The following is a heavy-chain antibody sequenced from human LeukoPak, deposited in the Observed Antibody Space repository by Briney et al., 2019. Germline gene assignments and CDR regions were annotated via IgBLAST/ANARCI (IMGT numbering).Heavy chain of an antibody. CDR2: MDPNSGNT. Sequence: EASVTVSCKASGYTFTSYDINWVRQATGQGLEWMGWMDPNSGNTGYAQKFQGRVTITRNTSISTAYMELSSLRSEDTAVYYCARVRGRTRNARSTFYYMDVWGKGTTVTVSS. J-gene: IGHJ6*03. V-gene: IGHV1-8*03. CDR1: GYTFTSYD. CDR3: ARVRGRTRNARSTFYYMDV. D-gene: IGHD1-1*01.